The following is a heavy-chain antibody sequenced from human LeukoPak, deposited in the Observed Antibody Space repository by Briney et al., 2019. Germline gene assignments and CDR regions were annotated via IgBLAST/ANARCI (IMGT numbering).Heavy chain of an antibody. V-gene: IGHV4-39*01. Sequence: SETLSLTCTVSGGSIRGSTYYWGWVRQPPGKGLEWIGTFSYIGTPYYNPSLKSRLTISVDKSKNQLSLNLTSVTAEDTAGFFCVGLGGFPGYYYYMDVWGIGTTVTVS. CDR3: VGLGGFPGYYYYMDV. J-gene: IGHJ6*03. CDR2: FSYIGTP. CDR1: GGSIRGSTYY. D-gene: IGHD3-3*01.